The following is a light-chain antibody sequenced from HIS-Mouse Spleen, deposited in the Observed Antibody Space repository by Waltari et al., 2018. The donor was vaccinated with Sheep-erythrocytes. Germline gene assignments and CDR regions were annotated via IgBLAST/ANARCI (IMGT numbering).Light chain of an antibody. Sequence: DIQMTQSPSTLSASVGDRVTITCRASQSISIWLAWYQQKPGKAPKPLIYKASSLESGVPSRFSGSGSGTEFTLPISSLQPDDFSTYYCQQYNSYPLTFGGGTKVEIK. CDR1: QSISIW. CDR3: QQYNSYPLT. CDR2: KAS. V-gene: IGKV1-5*03. J-gene: IGKJ4*01.